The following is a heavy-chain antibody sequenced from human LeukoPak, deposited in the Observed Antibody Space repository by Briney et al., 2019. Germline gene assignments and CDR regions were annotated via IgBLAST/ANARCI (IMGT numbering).Heavy chain of an antibody. D-gene: IGHD5-18*01. CDR1: GYTLNDYY. Sequence: ASVKVSCKASGYTLNDYYMHWVRQAPGQGLEWMGRINPDSGGTDYAQKFQGRVTMTRDTSISTAYMDLSRLRSDDTAVYYCARPGYSYGYGYYYYYMDVWGKGTTVTVSS. CDR2: INPDSGGT. J-gene: IGHJ6*03. CDR3: ARPGYSYGYGYYYYYMDV. V-gene: IGHV1-2*02.